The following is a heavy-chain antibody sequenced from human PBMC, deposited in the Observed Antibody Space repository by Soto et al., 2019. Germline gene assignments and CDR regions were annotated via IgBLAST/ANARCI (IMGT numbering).Heavy chain of an antibody. CDR1: GFTFSSCA. J-gene: IGHJ4*02. CDR3: AKGIRWELPFDS. CDR2: ISISGTYT. D-gene: IGHD1-26*01. V-gene: IGHV3-23*01. Sequence: PGGSLRLSCAASGFTFSSCAMSWVRQAPGKGLEWVSAISISGTYTYYADSVKGRFTISRDDPKNTLYLQMNGLRAEDTAVYYCAKGIRWELPFDSWGRGTRVTVSS.